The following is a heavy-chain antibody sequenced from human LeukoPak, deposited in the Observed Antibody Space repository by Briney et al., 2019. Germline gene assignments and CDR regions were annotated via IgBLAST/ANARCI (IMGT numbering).Heavy chain of an antibody. CDR3: ARAIENSGYDFDY. V-gene: IGHV1-69*13. J-gene: IGHJ4*02. CDR2: IIPIFGTA. D-gene: IGHD5-12*01. Sequence: GASVKVSCKASGGTFSSYAISWVRQAPGQGLEWMGGIIPIFGTANYAQKLQGRVTITADESTSTAYMELSSPRSEDTAVYYCARAIENSGYDFDYWGQGTLVTVSS. CDR1: GGTFSSYA.